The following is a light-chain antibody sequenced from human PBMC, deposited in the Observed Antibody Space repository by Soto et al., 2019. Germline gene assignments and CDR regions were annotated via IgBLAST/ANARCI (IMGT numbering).Light chain of an antibody. J-gene: IGLJ2*01. V-gene: IGLV1-51*01. Sequence: QSVLTQPPSVSAAPGQKVTISCSGSSSNIGNNYVSWYQQLPGTAPKLLIYDNNKRPSRIPDRFSGSKSGTSATLGITGLQTGDEAEYYCGTWDSSLSDVVFGGGTKLTVL. CDR1: SSNIGNNY. CDR2: DNN. CDR3: GTWDSSLSDVV.